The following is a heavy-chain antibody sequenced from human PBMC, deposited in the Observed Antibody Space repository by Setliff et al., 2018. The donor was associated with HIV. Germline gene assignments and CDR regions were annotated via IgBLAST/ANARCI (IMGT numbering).Heavy chain of an antibody. Sequence: GGSLRPSCAASGFTFSDYTMSWVRQAPGKGLEWVSSISYNGGTTYYADSVKGRFTISRDNFKNTLYLQMDSLRAEDTALYYCAKERLYGSGRAFDYWGQGTLVTVSS. V-gene: IGHV3-23*01. J-gene: IGHJ4*02. D-gene: IGHD3-10*01. CDR2: ISYNGGTT. CDR3: AKERLYGSGRAFDY. CDR1: GFTFSDYT.